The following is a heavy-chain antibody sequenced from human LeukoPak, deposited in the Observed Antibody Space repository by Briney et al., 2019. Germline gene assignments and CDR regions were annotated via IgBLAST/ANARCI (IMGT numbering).Heavy chain of an antibody. D-gene: IGHD5-18*01. V-gene: IGHV3-7*04. CDR2: IKQDGGEF. CDR1: GFTFSGYW. CDR3: ARARGYSYNPLFDY. Sequence: GGSLRLSCVASGFTFSGYWMSWVRQAPGEGLEWVANIKQDGGEFYYVDAVKGRFTISRDNAKNSLYLQMNRLRVDDTAAYYCARARGYSYNPLFDYWGQGTLVTVSS. J-gene: IGHJ4*02.